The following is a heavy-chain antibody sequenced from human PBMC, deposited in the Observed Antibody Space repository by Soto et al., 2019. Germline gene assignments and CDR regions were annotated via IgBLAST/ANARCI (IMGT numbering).Heavy chain of an antibody. J-gene: IGHJ6*02. CDR2: INHTGST. CDR3: ARGVRVPAGISAIYYFYYGMDV. D-gene: IGHD2-2*01. CDR1: GGSFSGYY. V-gene: IGHV4-34*01. Sequence: QVQLQQGGAGLLKPSETLSLTCAVYGGSFSGYYWTWVRQPQGKGQAWIGEINHTGSTTYNPSLKSRVTISVDTSKSQFSLKLSYVTAADTGVYYCARGVRVPAGISAIYYFYYGMDVWGQVTTVTVSS.